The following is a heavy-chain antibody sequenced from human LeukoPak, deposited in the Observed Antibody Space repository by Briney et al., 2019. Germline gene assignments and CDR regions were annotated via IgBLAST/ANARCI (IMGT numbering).Heavy chain of an antibody. D-gene: IGHD3-16*01. CDR1: GYSISSGYY. CDR3: ANTQTPAGGGFDY. CDR2: IYHSGAT. Sequence: SETLSLTCAVSGYSISSGYYWGWIRQPPGKGLEWIGNIYHSGATYYNPSLESRVSMSLDTSENQFSLKVTSVTAADTAVYYCANTQTPAGGGFDYWGQGTLVTVSS. J-gene: IGHJ4*02. V-gene: IGHV4-38-2*01.